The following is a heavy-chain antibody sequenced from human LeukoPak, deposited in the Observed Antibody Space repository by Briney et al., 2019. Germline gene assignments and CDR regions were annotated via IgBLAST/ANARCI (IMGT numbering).Heavy chain of an antibody. D-gene: IGHD3-22*01. CDR1: GFTFSDYG. V-gene: IGHV3-30*02. Sequence: SGGSLRLSCAASGFTFSDYGMHWVRQAPGQGLEWVAFLGYDGSNKDYADSVKGRFTISRDNSKNTLYLQKNSLRPEDTAVYYCAKVYNYYDTSGSIADYWGQGTRVTVSA. J-gene: IGHJ4*02. CDR3: AKVYNYYDTSGSIADY. CDR2: LGYDGSNK.